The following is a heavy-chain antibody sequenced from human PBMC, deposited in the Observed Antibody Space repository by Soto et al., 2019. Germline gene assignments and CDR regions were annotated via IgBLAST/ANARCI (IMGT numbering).Heavy chain of an antibody. CDR3: AKTITLSPSDDSRGRGALIDH. CDR2: ISYEGNNK. V-gene: IGHV3-30*18. D-gene: IGHD6-19*01. J-gene: IGHJ4*02. CDR1: GFTFSVFG. Sequence: LRLSCAASGFTFSVFGMHWVRQAPGKGPEWVAVISYEGNNKHYADSVKGRFSISRDNAKNTLSLLMDSLRPEDTALYYCAKTITLSPSDDSRGRGALIDHWGQGTLVTISS.